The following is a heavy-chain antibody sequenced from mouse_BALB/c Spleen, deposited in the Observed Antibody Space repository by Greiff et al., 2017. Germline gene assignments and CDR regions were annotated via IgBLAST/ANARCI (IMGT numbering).Heavy chain of an antibody. D-gene: IGHD1-1*01. CDR1: GFNIKDYY. CDR2: IDPENGDT. J-gene: IGHJ2*01. V-gene: IGHV14-4*02. Sequence: EVKLMESGAELVRSGASVKLSCTASGFNIKDYYMHWVKQRPEQGLEWIGWIDPENGDTEYAPKFQGKATMTADTSSNTAYLQLSSLTSEDTAVYYCNEGVATADYWGQGTTLTVSS. CDR3: NEGVATADY.